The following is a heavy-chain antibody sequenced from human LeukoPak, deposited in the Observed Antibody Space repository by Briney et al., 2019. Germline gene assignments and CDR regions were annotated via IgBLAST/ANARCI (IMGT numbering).Heavy chain of an antibody. CDR1: GFSLRTSGMY. CDR2: IYWNDDK. D-gene: IGHD4-11*01. Sequence: ESGPTLVHPTQPLTLTCTFSGFSLRTSGMYVGWIRQPPGKALEWLALIYWNDDKRYSPSLKSRLPITKDTSKTQVVLAMTNMDPVDTATYYCAHRNSDYRAFDIWGQGTMVTVSS. CDR3: AHRNSDYRAFDI. V-gene: IGHV2-5*01. J-gene: IGHJ3*02.